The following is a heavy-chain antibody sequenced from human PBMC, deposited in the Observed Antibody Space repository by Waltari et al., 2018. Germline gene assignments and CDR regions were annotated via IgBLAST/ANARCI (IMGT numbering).Heavy chain of an antibody. CDR1: TFTFSHYA. CDR3: AKDPNGDYIGAFDT. Sequence: EVQVLESGGLLVQPGGSLRLSCAASTFTFSHYAMTWVRQAPGKGLEYISSISGGGGVTVYANSVKGRFTISRDNSKSTLYLQMNSLRGEDTATYYCAKDPNGDYIGAFDTWGQGTMVTVSP. CDR2: ISGGGGVT. D-gene: IGHD2-8*01. J-gene: IGHJ3*02. V-gene: IGHV3-23*01.